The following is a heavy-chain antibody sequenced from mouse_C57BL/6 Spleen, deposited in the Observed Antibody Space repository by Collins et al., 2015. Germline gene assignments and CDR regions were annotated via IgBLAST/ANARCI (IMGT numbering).Heavy chain of an antibody. D-gene: IGHD1-1*01. J-gene: IGHJ3*01. V-gene: IGHV5-17*02. CDR2: ISSGSSTI. Sequence: DVQLVESGGGLVQPGGSRKLSCAASGFTFSSFGMHWVRQAPEKGLEWVAYISSGSSTIYYADTVKGRFTISRDNPKNTLFLQMTSLRSEDTAMYYCITTVVARGAYWGQGTLVTVSA. CDR3: ITTVVARGAY. CDR1: GFTFSSFG.